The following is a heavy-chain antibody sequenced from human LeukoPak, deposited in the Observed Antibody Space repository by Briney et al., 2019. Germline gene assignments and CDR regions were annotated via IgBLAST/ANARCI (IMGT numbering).Heavy chain of an antibody. V-gene: IGHV4-39*07. CDR1: GGSISSSSYY. CDR2: IYYSGST. Sequence: SETVSLTCTVSGGSISSSSYYWGWIRQPPGKGLEWIGSIYYSGSTYYNPSLKSRVTISVDTSKNQFSLKLSSVTAADTAVYYCARGYSSTYYWGQGTLVTVSS. CDR3: ARGYSSTYY. J-gene: IGHJ4*02. D-gene: IGHD6-13*01.